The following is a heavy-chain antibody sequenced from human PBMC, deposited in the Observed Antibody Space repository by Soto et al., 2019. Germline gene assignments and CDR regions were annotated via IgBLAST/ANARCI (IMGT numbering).Heavy chain of an antibody. V-gene: IGHV4-59*01. CDR2: IYYSGST. J-gene: IGHJ5*02. Sequence: NPSETLSLTCTVSGGSISSYYWSWIRQPPGKGLEWIGYIYYSGSTNYNPSLKSRVTISVDTSKNQFSLKLSSVTAADTAVYYCAREERIAAANWFDPWGQGTLVTVSS. CDR1: GGSISSYY. CDR3: AREERIAAANWFDP. D-gene: IGHD6-6*01.